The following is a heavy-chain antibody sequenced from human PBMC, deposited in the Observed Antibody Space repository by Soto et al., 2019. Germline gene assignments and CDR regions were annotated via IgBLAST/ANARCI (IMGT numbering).Heavy chain of an antibody. CDR3: ARVSGSYYYGMDV. J-gene: IGHJ6*02. Sequence: SETLSLTCTISGGSISSSSYYWGGIRQPPGKGLEWIGSIYYSGSTYYNPSLKNRVTISVDKSKNLLSLKLSSVTAADAAVYYCARVSGSYYYGMDVWGQGTTVT. CDR2: IYYSGST. V-gene: IGHV4-39*07. D-gene: IGHD1-26*01. CDR1: GGSISSSSYY.